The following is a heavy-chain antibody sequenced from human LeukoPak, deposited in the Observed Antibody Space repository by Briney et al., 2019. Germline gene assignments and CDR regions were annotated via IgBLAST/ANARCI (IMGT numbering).Heavy chain of an antibody. CDR2: IYYSGST. CDR1: GGSISSSSYY. CDR3: ARQDPSNNWFDP. J-gene: IGHJ5*02. V-gene: IGHV4-39*01. Sequence: SETLSLTCTVSGGSISSSSYYWGWICQPPGKGLEWIGSIYYSGSTYYNPSLKSRVTISVDTSKNQFSLKLSSVTAADTAVYYCARQDPSNNWFDPWGQGTLVTVSS.